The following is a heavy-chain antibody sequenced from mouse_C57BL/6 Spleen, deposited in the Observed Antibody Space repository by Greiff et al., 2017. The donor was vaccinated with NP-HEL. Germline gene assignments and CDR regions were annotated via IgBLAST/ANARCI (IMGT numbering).Heavy chain of an antibody. V-gene: IGHV1-80*01. D-gene: IGHD1-3*01. CDR2: IYPGDGDT. CDR1: GYAFSSYW. J-gene: IGHJ4*01. CDR3: AREPSSCAMEY. Sequence: QVQLQQSGAELVKPGASVKISCKASGYAFSSYWMNWVKQRPGKGLEWIGQIYPGDGDTNYNGKFKGKATLTADKSSSTAYMQLSSLTSEDSAVYFSAREPSSCAMEYGGQGTSVTVSS.